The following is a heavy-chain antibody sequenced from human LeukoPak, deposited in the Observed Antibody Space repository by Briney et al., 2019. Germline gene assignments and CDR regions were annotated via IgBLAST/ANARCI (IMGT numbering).Heavy chain of an antibody. D-gene: IGHD5-12*01. V-gene: IGHV4-39*07. CDR2: IYYSGST. CDR3: ARVHSGYDRGDWFDP. Sequence: SETLSLTCTVSGGSISSSSYYWGWIRQPPGKGLEWIGSIYYSGSTYYNPSLKSRVTISVDTSKNQFSLKLSSVTAADTAVYYCARVHSGYDRGDWFDPWGQGTLVTVSS. CDR1: GGSISSSSYY. J-gene: IGHJ5*02.